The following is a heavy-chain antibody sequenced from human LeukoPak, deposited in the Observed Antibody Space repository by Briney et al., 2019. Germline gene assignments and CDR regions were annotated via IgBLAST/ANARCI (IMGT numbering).Heavy chain of an antibody. D-gene: IGHD6-19*01. CDR1: GFTFSSYW. CDR3: ARDVRYSSGWYYFDY. V-gene: IGHV3-7*01. Sequence: GGSLRLSCAASGFTFSSYWMSWVRQAPGKGLEWVANIKKDGSEKYYVDSVKGRFTISRDNAKTSLYLQMNSLRAEDTAVYYCARDVRYSSGWYYFDYWGQGTLVTVSS. J-gene: IGHJ4*02. CDR2: IKKDGSEK.